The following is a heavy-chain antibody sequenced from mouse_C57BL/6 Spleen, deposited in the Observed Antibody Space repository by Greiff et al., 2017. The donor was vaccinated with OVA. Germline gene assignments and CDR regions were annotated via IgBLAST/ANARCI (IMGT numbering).Heavy chain of an antibody. J-gene: IGHJ2*01. CDR2: IEPSDSYT. CDR1: GYTFTSYW. CDR3: ARSYYFDY. Sequence: QVQLQQPGAELVMPGASVKLSCKASGYTFTSYWMHWVKQRPGQGLEWIGEIEPSDSYTNYNQKFKGKSTLTVDKSSSTAYMQLSSLTAEDSLFYYCARSYYFDYWGQGTILTVSS. V-gene: IGHV1-69*01.